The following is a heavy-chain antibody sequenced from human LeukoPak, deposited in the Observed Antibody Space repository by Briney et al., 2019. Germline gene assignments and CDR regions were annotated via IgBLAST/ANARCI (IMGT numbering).Heavy chain of an antibody. V-gene: IGHV1-2*02. CDR1: GYTFTGYH. CDR3: AREVWKHDY. Sequence: ASVKVSCKASGYTFTGYHMHWVRQAPGQGLEWMGWMNPNNGDTNYAQKFQGRVTMTRDTSISTAYMDLSSLTSDDTAVYYCAREVWKHDYWGQGTLVTVSS. D-gene: IGHD1-1*01. CDR2: MNPNNGDT. J-gene: IGHJ4*02.